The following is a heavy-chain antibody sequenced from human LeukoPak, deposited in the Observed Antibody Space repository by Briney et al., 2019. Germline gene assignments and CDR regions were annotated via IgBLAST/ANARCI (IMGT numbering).Heavy chain of an antibody. CDR3: AKDEYISGCYMDC. CDR1: GFTFDDYA. Sequence: GGSLRLSCAASGFTFDDYAMHWVRQAPGKGLEWVSEISWNSGSIDYADSVKGRFTISRDNAKNSLYLQMSRLRAEDTALYCCAKDEYISGCYMDCWGQGTLVIVSA. D-gene: IGHD6-19*01. J-gene: IGHJ4*02. CDR2: ISWNSGSI. V-gene: IGHV3-9*01.